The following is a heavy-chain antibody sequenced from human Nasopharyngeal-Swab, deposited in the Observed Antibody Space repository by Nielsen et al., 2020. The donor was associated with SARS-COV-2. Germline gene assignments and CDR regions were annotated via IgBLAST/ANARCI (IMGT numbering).Heavy chain of an antibody. CDR3: ARDTYYDILTGYPLDY. CDR2: ISAYNGNT. J-gene: IGHJ4*02. CDR1: RYTFTSYG. Sequence: ASVKVSCKASRYTFTSYGISWVRQAPGQGLAWMGWISAYNGNTNYAQKLQGRVTMTTDTSPSTAYMELRSLSSDDTAVYYCARDTYYDILTGYPLDYWGQGTLVTVSS. V-gene: IGHV1-18*01. D-gene: IGHD3-9*01.